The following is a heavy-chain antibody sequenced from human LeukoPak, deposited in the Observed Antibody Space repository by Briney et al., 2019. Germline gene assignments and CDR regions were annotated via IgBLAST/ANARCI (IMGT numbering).Heavy chain of an antibody. CDR1: GFTFDDYA. V-gene: IGHV3-9*01. J-gene: IGHJ4*02. Sequence: GRSLRLSCAASGFTFDDYAMHWVRQAPGKGLEWVSGISWNSGSIGYADSVKGRFTISRDNAKNSLYPQMNSLRAEDTALYYCAREAGYYDSSGYYYFDYWGQGTLVTVSS. CDR2: ISWNSGSI. D-gene: IGHD3-22*01. CDR3: AREAGYYDSSGYYYFDY.